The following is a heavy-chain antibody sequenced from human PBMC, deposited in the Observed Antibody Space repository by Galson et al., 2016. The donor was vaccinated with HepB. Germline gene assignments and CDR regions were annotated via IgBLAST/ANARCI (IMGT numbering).Heavy chain of an antibody. CDR2: ISYDVSKK. D-gene: IGHD3-10*01. CDR3: AKSPLMFFGELLGYFQH. Sequence: SLRLSCAASGFTFGSYGMHWVRQAPGKGLEWVAVISYDVSKKHYADSVKGRFTISRDKSKNTLYLQMNSLRAEDTAVYYCAKSPLMFFGELLGYFQHWGQGTLVTVSS. CDR1: GFTFGSYG. J-gene: IGHJ1*01. V-gene: IGHV3-30*18.